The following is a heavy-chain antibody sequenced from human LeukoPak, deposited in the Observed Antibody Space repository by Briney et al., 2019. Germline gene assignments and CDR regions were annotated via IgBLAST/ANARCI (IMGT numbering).Heavy chain of an antibody. CDR1: GFTFSDYY. V-gene: IGHV3-11*01. CDR2: ISSSGSAI. Sequence: GGSLRLSCAASGFTFSDYYMSWIRQAPGKGLEWVSYISSSGSAIYYADSVKGRFTISRDNAKNSLYLQMNSLRAEDTAVYYCASPVLGYCSGGSCRDYWGQGTLVTVSS. J-gene: IGHJ4*02. D-gene: IGHD2-15*01. CDR3: ASPVLGYCSGGSCRDY.